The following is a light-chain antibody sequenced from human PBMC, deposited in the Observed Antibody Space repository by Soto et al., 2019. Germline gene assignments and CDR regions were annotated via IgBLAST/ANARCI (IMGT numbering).Light chain of an antibody. CDR3: QQLNSYPPT. J-gene: IGKJ4*01. CDR2: AAS. CDR1: QSISSS. V-gene: IGKV1-39*01. Sequence: DIQMTQSPSSLSASVGETITITCRASQSISSSLNWFQHSPGQPPKLLLFAASNLHAGVPPRFSGSGSGTSFSLTIRSLQPEDFATYYCQQLNSYPPTFGGGTKVDIK.